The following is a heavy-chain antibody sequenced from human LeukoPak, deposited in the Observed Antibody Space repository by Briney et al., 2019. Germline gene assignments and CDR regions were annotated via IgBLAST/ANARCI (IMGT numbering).Heavy chain of an antibody. Sequence: GASVKVSCKASGYTFTSYAMHWVRQAPGQRLEWMGWISAYNGNTNYAQKLQGRVTMTTDTSTSTAYMELRSLRSDDTAVYYCARIQLWRVTGWFDPWGQGTLVTVSS. D-gene: IGHD5-18*01. CDR2: ISAYNGNT. V-gene: IGHV1-18*01. CDR3: ARIQLWRVTGWFDP. J-gene: IGHJ5*02. CDR1: GYTFTSYA.